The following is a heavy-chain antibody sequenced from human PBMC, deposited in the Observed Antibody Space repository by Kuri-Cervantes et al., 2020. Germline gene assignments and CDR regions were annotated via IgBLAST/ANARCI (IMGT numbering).Heavy chain of an antibody. J-gene: IGHJ3*02. CDR1: GYTFTGYY. CDR3: ARDYQWLQYPRYRDDAFGI. V-gene: IGHV1-2*04. Sequence: ASVKVSCKASGYTFTGYYMHWVRQAPGQGLEWMGWINPNSGGTNYAQKFQGWVTMTRDTSISTAYMELSRLRSDDTAVYYCARDYQWLQYPRYRDDAFGIWGQGTMVTVSS. D-gene: IGHD6-19*01. CDR2: INPNSGGT.